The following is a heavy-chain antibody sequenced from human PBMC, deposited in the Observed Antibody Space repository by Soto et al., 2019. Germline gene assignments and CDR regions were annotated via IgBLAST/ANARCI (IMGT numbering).Heavy chain of an antibody. D-gene: IGHD2-8*01. CDR3: AKAHCTNGVCRYYGMDV. CDR2: ISWDGGST. J-gene: IGHJ6*02. CDR1: GFTFDDYT. Sequence: GGSLRLSCAASGFTFDDYTMHWVRQAPGKGLEWVSLISWDGGSTYYADSVKGRFTISRDNSKNSLYLQMNSLRTEDTALYYCAKAHCTNGVCRYYGMDVWGQGTTVTSP. V-gene: IGHV3-43*01.